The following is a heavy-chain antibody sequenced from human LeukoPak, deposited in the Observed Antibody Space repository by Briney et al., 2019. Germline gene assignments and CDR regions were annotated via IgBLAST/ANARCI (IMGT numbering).Heavy chain of an antibody. J-gene: IGHJ5*02. CDR2: IIPIFGTA. CDR1: GYTFIGYY. Sequence: GASVKVSCKASGYTFIGYYIHWVRQAPGQGLEWMGWIIPIFGTANYAQKFQGRVTITADKSTSTAYMELSSLRSEDTAIYYCARDNSVGDNAWWFDPWGQGTLVTVSS. CDR3: ARDNSVGDNAWWFDP. D-gene: IGHD1-26*01. V-gene: IGHV1-69*06.